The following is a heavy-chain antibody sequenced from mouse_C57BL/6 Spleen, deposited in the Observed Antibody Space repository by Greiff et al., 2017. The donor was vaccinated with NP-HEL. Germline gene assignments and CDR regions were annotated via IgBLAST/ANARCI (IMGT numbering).Heavy chain of an antibody. CDR3: PRSRDDYGSTLYAMDY. J-gene: IGHJ4*01. CDR1: GYTFTSYT. CDR2: INPSSGYT. V-gene: IGHV1-4*01. Sequence: VQLQQSGAELARPGASVKMSCKASGYTFTSYTMHWVKQRPGQGLEWIGYINPSSGYTKYNQKFKDKATLTADKSSSTAYMQLSSLTSEDSAVYDGPRSRDDYGSTLYAMDYWGQGTSVTVAS. D-gene: IGHD1-1*01.